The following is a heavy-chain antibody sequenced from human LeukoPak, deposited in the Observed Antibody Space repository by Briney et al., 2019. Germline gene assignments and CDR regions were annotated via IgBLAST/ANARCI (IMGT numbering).Heavy chain of an antibody. CDR1: GGSISSYY. J-gene: IGHJ3*02. Sequence: SETLSLTCSVSGGSISSYYWSWIRQPPGKGLEWIGYIYYSGSTNYNPSLKSRVTISVDTSKNQFSLKLSSVTAADTAVYYCARDRIGEKGAFDIWGQGTMVTVSS. D-gene: IGHD4-17*01. CDR3: ARDRIGEKGAFDI. CDR2: IYYSGST. V-gene: IGHV4-59*01.